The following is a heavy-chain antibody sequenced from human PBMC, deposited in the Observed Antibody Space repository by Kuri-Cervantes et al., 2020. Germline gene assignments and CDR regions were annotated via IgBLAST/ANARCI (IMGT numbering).Heavy chain of an antibody. CDR3: ARGPYDSSGRLTPPGAY. J-gene: IGHJ4*02. Sequence: ASVKVSCKASGYTFTSYDSNWVRQATGQGLEWMGWMNPKSGNTGYAQKFQGRVTMTRNTSISTAYMELSSLRSEDTAVYYCARGPYDSSGRLTPPGAYWGQGTLVTVSS. CDR1: GYTFTSYD. D-gene: IGHD3-22*01. V-gene: IGHV1-8*01. CDR2: MNPKSGNT.